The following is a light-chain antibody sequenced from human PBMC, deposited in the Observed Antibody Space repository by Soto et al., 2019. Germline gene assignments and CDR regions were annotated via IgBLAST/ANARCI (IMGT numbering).Light chain of an antibody. Sequence: QLVLTQSPSASASLGASVKLTCTLSSGHSSYAIAWHQQRPEKGPRYLMKLNSDGSHNKGDGIPDRFSGSSSGAERYLTISSLHSEDEADYYCQTWGTGIRVFGGGTKLTVL. V-gene: IGLV4-69*01. CDR3: QTWGTGIRV. CDR1: SGHSSYA. CDR2: LNSDGSH. J-gene: IGLJ3*02.